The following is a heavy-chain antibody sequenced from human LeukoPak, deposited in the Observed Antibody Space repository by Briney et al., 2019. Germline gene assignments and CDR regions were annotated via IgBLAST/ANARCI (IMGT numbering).Heavy chain of an antibody. CDR2: INPHSGGT. J-gene: IGHJ4*02. V-gene: IGHV1-2*02. CDR1: GYTFTGYY. D-gene: IGHD3-16*01. CDR3: ARVGLRKTPLTSFDY. Sequence: PWASVKVSCKASGYTFTGYYMHWVRQAPGQGLEWMGWINPHSGGTIYAQKFQGRVTMTRDTSISTAYMELSRLRSDDTAVYYCARVGLRKTPLTSFDYWGQGTLVTVSS.